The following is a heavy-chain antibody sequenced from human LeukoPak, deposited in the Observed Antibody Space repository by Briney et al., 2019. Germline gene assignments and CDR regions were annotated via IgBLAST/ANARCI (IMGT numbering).Heavy chain of an antibody. CDR3: ARLEYEGSGSRTAFDP. J-gene: IGHJ5*02. CDR2: IYYSGST. D-gene: IGHD3-10*01. Sequence: SEILSLTCTVSGGSISSYYWSWIRQPPGKGLEWIGYIYYSGSTNYNPSLKSRVTISVDTSKNQFSLKLSSVTAADTAVYYCARLEYEGSGSRTAFDPWGQGTLVTVSS. V-gene: IGHV4-59*08. CDR1: GGSISSYY.